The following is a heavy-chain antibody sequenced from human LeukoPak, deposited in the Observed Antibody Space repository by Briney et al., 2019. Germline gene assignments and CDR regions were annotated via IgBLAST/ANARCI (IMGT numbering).Heavy chain of an antibody. CDR2: ISGSGGST. J-gene: IGHJ6*03. CDR3: AKDWYDFWSGYYPSHYYYYMDV. D-gene: IGHD3-3*01. Sequence: GGSLRLSCAASGFTFSSYAMSWVRQAPGKGLEWVSAISGSGGSTYYADSVRGRFTISRDNSKNTLYLQMNSLRAEDTAVYYCAKDWYDFWSGYYPSHYYYYMDVWGKGTTVTVSS. CDR1: GFTFSSYA. V-gene: IGHV3-23*01.